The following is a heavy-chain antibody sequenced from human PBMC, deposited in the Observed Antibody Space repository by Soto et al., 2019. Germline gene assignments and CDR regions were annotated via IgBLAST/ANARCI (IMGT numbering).Heavy chain of an antibody. J-gene: IGHJ5*02. D-gene: IGHD3-10*01. CDR3: ARGKYYGSGTHYNWFDP. Sequence: PSETLSLTCAVSGGSISSGGYSWIWIRHPPGKGLEWIGYIYHSGSTYHNPSLKSRVTISVDRSKNQFSLRLSSVTAADTAVYYCARGKYYGSGTHYNWFDPWGQGTLVTVSS. V-gene: IGHV4-30-2*01. CDR1: GGSISSGGYS. CDR2: IYHSGST.